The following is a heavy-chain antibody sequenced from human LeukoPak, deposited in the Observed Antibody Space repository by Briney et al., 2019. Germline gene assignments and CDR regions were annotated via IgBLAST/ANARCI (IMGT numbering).Heavy chain of an antibody. CDR2: INPNSGGT. D-gene: IGHD6-13*01. Sequence: ASLKVSCKASGYTFTGYYMHWVRQAPGQGLEWMGWINPNSGGTNYAQKFQGRVTMTRDTSISTAYMELSRLRSADTAVYYSARDLSTYSSRWNGDYWGQGKLVTVSS. V-gene: IGHV1-2*02. CDR1: GYTFTGYY. CDR3: ARDLSTYSSRWNGDY. J-gene: IGHJ4*02.